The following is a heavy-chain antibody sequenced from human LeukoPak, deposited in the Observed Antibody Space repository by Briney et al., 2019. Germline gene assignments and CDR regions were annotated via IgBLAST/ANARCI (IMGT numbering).Heavy chain of an antibody. J-gene: IGHJ6*02. CDR2: ITSAANT. CDR3: ARDEHLRVGGDGHYYGMDV. CDR1: GFTFSSYA. D-gene: IGHD2-21*02. Sequence: GGSLRLSCAASGFTFSSYAMSWVRQAPGKGLEWVSAITSAANTYYADSMKGRFTISRDNSKNSLYLQMNSLRAEDTAVYYRARDEHLRVGGDGHYYGMDVWGQGTTVTVSS. V-gene: IGHV3-23*01.